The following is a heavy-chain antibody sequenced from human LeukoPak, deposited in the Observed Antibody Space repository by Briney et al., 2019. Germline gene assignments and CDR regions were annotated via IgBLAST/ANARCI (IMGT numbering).Heavy chain of an antibody. CDR1: GFTFSRYT. Sequence: QAGGSLRLSCAASGFTFSRYTMGWVRQAPGKGLEWVSDISASGGSTYYADSVKGRFTISRDNSKSTLSLQMNGLRGEDTAVYFCARAGSMSWYDYWGQGTLVTVSS. V-gene: IGHV3-23*01. CDR3: ARAGSMSWYDY. J-gene: IGHJ4*02. D-gene: IGHD6-13*01. CDR2: ISASGGST.